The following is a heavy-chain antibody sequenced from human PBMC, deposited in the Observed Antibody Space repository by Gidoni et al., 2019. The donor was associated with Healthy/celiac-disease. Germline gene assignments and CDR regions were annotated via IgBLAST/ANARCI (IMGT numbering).Heavy chain of an antibody. Sequence: EVQLLEYGGGLVQPGGSLRLSCAAAGVTFSSYAMSWVRQAPGKGLGWFSAISGSGGSTSYADSVKGRFTISRDNSKNTLYLQMNSLRAEDTAVYYCAKGHDGDFDFDYWGQGTLVTVSS. CDR1: GVTFSSYA. J-gene: IGHJ4*02. CDR3: AKGHDGDFDFDY. CDR2: ISGSGGST. D-gene: IGHD4-17*01. V-gene: IGHV3-23*01.